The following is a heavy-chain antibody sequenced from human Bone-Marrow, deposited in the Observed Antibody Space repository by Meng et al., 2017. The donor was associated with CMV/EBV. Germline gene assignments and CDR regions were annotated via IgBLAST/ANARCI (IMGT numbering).Heavy chain of an antibody. J-gene: IGHJ4*02. Sequence: GESLKISCAASGFTFSSYAMSWVRQAPGKGLEWVSAISGSGGSTYYADSVKGRFTISRDNSKNTLYLQMNSLRAEDTAVYYCAREGYCSGNTCYTRGTFDYWGQGTLVTVSS. CDR1: GFTFSSYA. D-gene: IGHD2-2*02. V-gene: IGHV3-23*01. CDR2: ISGSGGST. CDR3: AREGYCSGNTCYTRGTFDY.